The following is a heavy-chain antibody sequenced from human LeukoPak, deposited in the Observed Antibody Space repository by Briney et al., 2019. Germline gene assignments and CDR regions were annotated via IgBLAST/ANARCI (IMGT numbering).Heavy chain of an antibody. V-gene: IGHV3-7*01. D-gene: IGHD1-26*01. CDR1: GFTFSSYS. Sequence: GGSLRLSCAASGFTFSSYSMNWVRQAPGKGLEWVANIKQDGSEKYYVDSVKGRFTISRDNAKNSLYLQMNSLRAEDTAVYYCARENSGSEYFDYWGQGTLVTVSS. CDR3: ARENSGSEYFDY. J-gene: IGHJ4*02. CDR2: IKQDGSEK.